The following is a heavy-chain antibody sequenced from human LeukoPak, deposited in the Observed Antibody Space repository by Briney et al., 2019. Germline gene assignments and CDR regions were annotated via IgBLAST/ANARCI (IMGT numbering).Heavy chain of an antibody. Sequence: PGGSLRLSCAASGFTFSSYAMSWVRQAPGKGLEWVSAISGSGGGTYYADSVKGRFTISRDNSKNTLYLQMNSLRAEDTAVYYCAKDRDSYGYVTSFDYWGQGTLVTVSS. V-gene: IGHV3-23*01. CDR2: ISGSGGGT. CDR1: GFTFSSYA. D-gene: IGHD5-18*01. J-gene: IGHJ4*02. CDR3: AKDRDSYGYVTSFDY.